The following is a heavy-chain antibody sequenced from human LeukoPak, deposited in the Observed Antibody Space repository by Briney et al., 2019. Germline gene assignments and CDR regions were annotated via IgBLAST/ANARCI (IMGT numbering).Heavy chain of an antibody. D-gene: IGHD3-22*01. V-gene: IGHV4-39*01. Sequence: PSETLSLTCTVSGGSISSSSYYWGWIRQPPGKGLEWIGSIYYSGSASYNPSLKSRVTISVDTSKNQSSLKLGSVTAADTAMYYCARPLYYYDSSGYYLWGQGTLVTVSS. CDR1: GGSISSSSYY. CDR2: IYYSGSA. J-gene: IGHJ4*02. CDR3: ARPLYYYDSSGYYL.